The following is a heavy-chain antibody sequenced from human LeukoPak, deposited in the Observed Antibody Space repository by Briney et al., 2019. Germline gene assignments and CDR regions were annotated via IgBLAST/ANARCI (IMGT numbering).Heavy chain of an antibody. CDR3: AKDLNADYGDTVY. V-gene: IGHV3-23*01. Sequence: GGSLRLSCAASGFAFISYAMSWVRQAPGKGLEWVSAISGSGGSTYYADSVKGRFTISRDNSKNTLYLQMNSLRAEDTAVYYCAKDLNADYGDTVYWGQGTLVTVSS. CDR2: ISGSGGST. J-gene: IGHJ4*02. CDR1: GFAFISYA. D-gene: IGHD4-17*01.